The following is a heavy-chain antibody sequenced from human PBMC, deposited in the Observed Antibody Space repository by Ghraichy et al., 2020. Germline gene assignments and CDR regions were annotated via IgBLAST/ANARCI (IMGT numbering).Heavy chain of an antibody. CDR1: GFTFSSYW. CDR3: ASGAEGNYDYVWGSYRPGDYYYYMDV. D-gene: IGHD3-16*02. CDR2: INSDGSST. V-gene: IGHV3-74*01. J-gene: IGHJ6*03. Sequence: GALRLSCAASGFTFSSYWMHWVRQAPGKGLVWVSRINSDGSSTSYADSVKGRFTISRDNAKNTLYLQMNSLRAEDTAVYYCASGAEGNYDYVWGSYRPGDYYYYMDVWGKGTTVTVSS.